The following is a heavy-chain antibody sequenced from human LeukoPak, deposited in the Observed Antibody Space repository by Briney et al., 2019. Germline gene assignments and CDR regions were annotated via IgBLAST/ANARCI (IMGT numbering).Heavy chain of an antibody. CDR1: GFSFSMYA. D-gene: IGHD3-22*01. V-gene: IGHV3-23*01. CDR2: ISGSSGNT. CDR3: AKHSYYYDSSGYSSYFDY. Sequence: PGGSLRLSCAASGFSFSMYAMSWGRQAPGKGVEWGSGISGSSGNTYYADSVKGRFTISRDNSKNTLYLQMNSLRAEDTGVYYCAKHSYYYDSSGYSSYFDYWGQGTLVTVSS. J-gene: IGHJ4*02.